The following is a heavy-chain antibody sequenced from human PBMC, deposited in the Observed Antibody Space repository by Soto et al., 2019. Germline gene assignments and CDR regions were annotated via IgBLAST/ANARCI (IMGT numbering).Heavy chain of an antibody. Sequence: GGSLRLSCAASGFTFSGSAMHWVRQASGKGLEWVGRIRSKANSYATAYAASVKGRFTISRDDSKNTAYLQMNSLKTEDTAVYYCTHSSSSGYYYYGMDVWGQGTTVTVSS. CDR1: GFTFSGSA. CDR3: THSSSSGYYYYGMDV. CDR2: IRSKANSYAT. J-gene: IGHJ6*02. D-gene: IGHD6-6*01. V-gene: IGHV3-73*01.